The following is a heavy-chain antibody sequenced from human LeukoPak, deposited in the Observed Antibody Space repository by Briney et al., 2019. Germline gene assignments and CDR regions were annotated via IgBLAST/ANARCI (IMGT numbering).Heavy chain of an antibody. Sequence: PVGSLRLSCAASGFTFSDYYMSWIRQAPGKGLEWVSYISSSGSTIYYADSVKGRFTISRDNAKNSLNLQMNSLRAEDTAVYYCARDQSAYIVPDQDWGQGTLVTVSS. V-gene: IGHV3-11*04. CDR1: GFTFSDYY. J-gene: IGHJ4*02. D-gene: IGHD5-12*01. CDR3: ARDQSAYIVPDQD. CDR2: ISSSGSTI.